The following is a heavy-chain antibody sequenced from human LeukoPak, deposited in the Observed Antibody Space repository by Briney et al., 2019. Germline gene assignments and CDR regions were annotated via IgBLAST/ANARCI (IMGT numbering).Heavy chain of an antibody. CDR2: IYYSGST. D-gene: IGHD7-27*01. CDR1: GGSITSYY. J-gene: IGHJ4*02. Sequence: PSETLSLTCTVSGGSITSYYWSWIRQPPGKGLERIGDIYYSGSTNYNPSLKSRVTISVDTSKTQFSLKLSSVTAADAAVYSCARGWGYFDSWGQGTLVTVSS. CDR3: ARGWGYFDS. V-gene: IGHV4-59*01.